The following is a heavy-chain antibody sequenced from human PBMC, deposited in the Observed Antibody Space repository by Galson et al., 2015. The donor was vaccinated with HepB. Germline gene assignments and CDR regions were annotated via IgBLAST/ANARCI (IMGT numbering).Heavy chain of an antibody. Sequence: SVKVSCKASKYTFSDYYIHWVRQAPGQGLEWMGWIFPNSGGTTYAQVFQGRVTLTSDTSINTAYMYLSSLTSDDTAVYYCARGRSKWELLRDYFDYWDQGTLVTVSS. D-gene: IGHD1-26*01. V-gene: IGHV1-2*02. CDR3: ARGRSKWELLRDYFDY. J-gene: IGHJ4*02. CDR1: KYTFSDYY. CDR2: IFPNSGGT.